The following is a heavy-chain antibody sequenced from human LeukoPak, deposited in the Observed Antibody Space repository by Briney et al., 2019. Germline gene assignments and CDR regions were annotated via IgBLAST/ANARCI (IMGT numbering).Heavy chain of an antibody. Sequence: PSETLSLTCTVSGGSVSSGSYYWSWIRQPPGKGLEWIGYIYYSGSTNYNPSLKSRVTISVDTSKNQFSLKLSSVTAADTAVYYCARGRLRRKPDAFDIWGQGTMVTVSS. D-gene: IGHD4-23*01. J-gene: IGHJ3*02. V-gene: IGHV4-61*01. CDR3: ARGRLRRKPDAFDI. CDR1: GGSVSSGSYY. CDR2: IYYSGST.